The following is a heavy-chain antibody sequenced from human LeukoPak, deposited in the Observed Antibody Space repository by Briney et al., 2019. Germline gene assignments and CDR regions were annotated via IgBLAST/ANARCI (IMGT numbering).Heavy chain of an antibody. CDR3: ARDCSSTSCYGY. Sequence: SVKVSCKASGFTFTSSAMQWVRQARGQRLEWIGWIVVGSGNTNYAQKLQGRVTMTTDTSTSTAYMELRSLRSDDTAVYYCARDCSSTSCYGYWGQGTLVTVSS. CDR1: GFTFTSSA. D-gene: IGHD2-2*01. CDR2: IVVGSGNT. J-gene: IGHJ4*02. V-gene: IGHV1-58*02.